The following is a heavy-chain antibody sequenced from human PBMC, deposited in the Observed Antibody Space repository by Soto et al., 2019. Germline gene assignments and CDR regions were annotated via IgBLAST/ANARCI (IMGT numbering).Heavy chain of an antibody. CDR1: GFTFSSYG. D-gene: IGHD1-26*01. J-gene: IGHJ4*02. CDR3: ARDLKGEVNGPRYFDY. V-gene: IGHV3-33*01. CDR2: IWYDGSNK. Sequence: GGSLRLSCAASGFTFSSYGMHWVRQAPGKGLEWVAVIWYDGSNKYYADSVKGRFTISRDNSKNTLYLQMNSLRAEDTAVYYCARDLKGEVNGPRYFDYWGQGTLVTVSS.